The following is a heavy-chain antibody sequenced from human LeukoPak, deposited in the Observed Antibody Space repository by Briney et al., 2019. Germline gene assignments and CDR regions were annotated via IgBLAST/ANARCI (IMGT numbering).Heavy chain of an antibody. CDR3: AREGDVVDTVGSFDY. CDR2: VNNDGSGT. CDR1: GFTFSRYW. V-gene: IGHV3-74*01. Sequence: GGSLRLSCEASGFTFSRYWMHWVRQAPGKGLVXXSRVNNDGSGTNYADSVKGRFIISRDNAKNTLYLQMSSLRAEDTAVYYCAREGDVVDTVGSFDYWGQGTLVTVSS. J-gene: IGHJ4*02. D-gene: IGHD5-12*01.